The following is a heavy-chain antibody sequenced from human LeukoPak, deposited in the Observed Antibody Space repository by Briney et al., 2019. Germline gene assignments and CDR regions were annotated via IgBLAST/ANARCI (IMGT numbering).Heavy chain of an antibody. CDR1: GYTFTDYY. J-gene: IGHJ6*03. Sequence: GASVKVSCKASGYTFTDYYMHWVRQAPGQGLEWMGIINPSGGNTRYAQKIQGRVTMTRDTSTSTVYMELSSLRSEDTAVYFCTRDLVGGYYFMDVWGEGTTVTVSS. CDR3: TRDLVGGYYFMDV. D-gene: IGHD3-3*01. CDR2: INPSGGNT. V-gene: IGHV1-46*03.